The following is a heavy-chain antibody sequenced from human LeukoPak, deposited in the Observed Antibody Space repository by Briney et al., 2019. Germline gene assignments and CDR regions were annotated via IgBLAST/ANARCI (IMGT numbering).Heavy chain of an antibody. CDR1: GFTVSTNY. D-gene: IGHD2-2*01. CDR3: AKERTVGVPAATLDY. CDR2: TYSAGNT. V-gene: IGHV3-53*01. Sequence: GGSLRLSCAASGFTVSTNYMSWVRQAPGKGLEWVSVTYSAGNTYYADSVKGRFTISRDNSKNTLYLQMNSLRAEDTAVYYCAKERTVGVPAATLDYWGQGTLVTVSS. J-gene: IGHJ4*02.